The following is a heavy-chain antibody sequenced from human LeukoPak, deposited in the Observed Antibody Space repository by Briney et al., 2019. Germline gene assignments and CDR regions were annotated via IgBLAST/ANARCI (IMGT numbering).Heavy chain of an antibody. CDR2: ITGSGGST. CDR3: AKDAFQDSSGYYSPFDY. Sequence: GGSLRLSCAASGFTFSSYAMIWVRQAPGKGLEWVSTITGSGGSTYYADSVKGRFTISRDNSKNTLYLQRNSLRAEDTAVYYCAKDAFQDSSGYYSPFDYWGQGTLVTVSS. CDR1: GFTFSSYA. V-gene: IGHV3-23*01. J-gene: IGHJ4*02. D-gene: IGHD3-22*01.